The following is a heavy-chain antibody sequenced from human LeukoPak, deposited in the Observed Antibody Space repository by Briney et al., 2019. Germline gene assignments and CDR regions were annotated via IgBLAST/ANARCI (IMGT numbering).Heavy chain of an antibody. V-gene: IGHV4-61*01. D-gene: IGHD5-18*01. CDR3: ARGKESYGFGAFDI. CDR2: IYYSGST. CDR1: GGSVSSGSYY. Sequence: SETLSLTCTVSGGSVSSGSYYWSWIRQPPGKGLEWIGCIYYSGSTNYNPSLKSRVTISVDTSKNQFSLKLSSVTAADTAVYYCARGKESYGFGAFDIWGQGTMVTVSS. J-gene: IGHJ3*02.